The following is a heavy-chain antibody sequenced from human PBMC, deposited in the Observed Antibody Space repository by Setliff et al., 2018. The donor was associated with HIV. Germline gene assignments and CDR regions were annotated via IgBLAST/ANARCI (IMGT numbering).Heavy chain of an antibody. V-gene: IGHV4-34*01. J-gene: IGHJ3*01. CDR1: GESISGYF. CDR2: IAHSGGT. CDR3: VRGRDFIVRHLHFTAGGAYDV. Sequence: SETLSLTCAFYGESISGYFWTWIRQSPGTGLEWLGEIAHSGGTNYKSSIKSRLTISVDPSRNQFSLRLTSVTVADTAVYYCVRGRDFIVRHLHFTAGGAYDVWGPGTVVTVSS. D-gene: IGHD2-21*01.